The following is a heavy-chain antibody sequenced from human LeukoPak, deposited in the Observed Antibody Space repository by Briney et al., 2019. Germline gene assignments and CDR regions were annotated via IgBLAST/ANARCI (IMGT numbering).Heavy chain of an antibody. CDR1: GFTFSTYG. Sequence: GGSLRLSCAASGFTFSTYGMNWVRQAPGKGLEWVSSISSSIIYISYADSVKGRFTISRDNAKNSLYLQMNSLRVEDTAVYYCARDHKPTATTTSLFDYWGRGTLVTVSS. D-gene: IGHD1-1*01. V-gene: IGHV3-21*01. J-gene: IGHJ4*02. CDR2: ISSSIIYI. CDR3: ARDHKPTATTTSLFDY.